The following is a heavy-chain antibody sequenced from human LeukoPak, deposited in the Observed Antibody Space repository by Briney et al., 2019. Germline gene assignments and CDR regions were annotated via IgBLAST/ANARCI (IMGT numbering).Heavy chain of an antibody. CDR1: GFTFSDYY. J-gene: IGHJ3*02. Sequence: PGGSLRLSCAASGFTFSDYYMSWIRQAPGKGLEWVSYISSSGSTIYYADSVKGRFTISRDNAKNSLYLQMNSLRAEGTAVYYCARGQRTGDLDAFDIWGQGTMVTVSS. CDR2: ISSSGSTI. V-gene: IGHV3-11*01. D-gene: IGHD4-17*01. CDR3: ARGQRTGDLDAFDI.